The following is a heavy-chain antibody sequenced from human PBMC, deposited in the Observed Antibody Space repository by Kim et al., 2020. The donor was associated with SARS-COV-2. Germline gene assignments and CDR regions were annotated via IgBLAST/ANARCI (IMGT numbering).Heavy chain of an antibody. CDR3: ARHARRCSGGSCYYYGMDV. J-gene: IGHJ6*02. V-gene: IGHV4-39*01. CDR1: GGSISSSSYY. Sequence: SETLSLTCTVSGGSISSSSYYWGWIRQPPGKGLEWIGSIYYSGSTYYNPSLKSRVTISVDTSKNQFSLKLSSVTAADTAVYYCARHARRCSGGSCYYYGMDVWGQGTTVTVSS. D-gene: IGHD2-15*01. CDR2: IYYSGST.